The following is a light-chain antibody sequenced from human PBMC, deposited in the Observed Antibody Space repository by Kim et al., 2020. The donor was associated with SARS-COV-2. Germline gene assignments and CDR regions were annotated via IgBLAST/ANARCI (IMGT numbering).Light chain of an antibody. J-gene: IGKJ1*01. Sequence: SLSLAERPPLSCRTSQGGSSYLAWSQQNPGQAPRLLIYDASNRATGIPARFSVSGSGTDFTLTISSLEPEDFSVYYCQQRGNWWTFGQGTKVDIK. CDR2: DAS. CDR3: QQRGNWWT. V-gene: IGKV3-11*01. CDR1: QGGSSY.